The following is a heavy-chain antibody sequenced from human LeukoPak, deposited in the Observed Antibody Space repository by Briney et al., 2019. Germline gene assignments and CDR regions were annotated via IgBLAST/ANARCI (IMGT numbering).Heavy chain of an antibody. D-gene: IGHD1-26*01. V-gene: IGHV3-64*01. Sequence: GGSLRLSCAASGFTFNNYAMSWVRQAPGKGLEYVSAISKNGGNTYYANSVKGRFSIYRDNSKNTLYLQMGSLRTEDMAVYYCARVGEGRYYQYYYMDVWGKGTTVTVSS. CDR3: ARVGEGRYYQYYYMDV. J-gene: IGHJ6*03. CDR1: GFTFNNYA. CDR2: ISKNGGNT.